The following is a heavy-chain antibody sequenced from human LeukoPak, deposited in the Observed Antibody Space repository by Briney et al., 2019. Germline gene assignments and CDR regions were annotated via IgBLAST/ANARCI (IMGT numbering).Heavy chain of an antibody. Sequence: GGSLRLSCAASGFTFSSYWMSWVRQAPGKGLEWVANIKQDGSEKYYVDSVKGRFTISRDNSKNTLYLQMNSLRAEDTAVYYCAKGRDDYGDDGDYWGQGTLVTVSS. J-gene: IGHJ4*02. V-gene: IGHV3-7*03. CDR1: GFTFSSYW. CDR3: AKGRDDYGDDGDY. D-gene: IGHD4-17*01. CDR2: IKQDGSEK.